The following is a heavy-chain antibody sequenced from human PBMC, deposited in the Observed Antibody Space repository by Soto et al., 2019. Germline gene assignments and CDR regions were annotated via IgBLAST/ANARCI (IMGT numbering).Heavy chain of an antibody. J-gene: IGHJ4*02. CDR1: GGSISSGNYC. D-gene: IGHD2-21*02. V-gene: IGHV4-30-4*01. CDR2: ISYRGST. Sequence: QVQLQESGPGLVKPSQTLSLTCTVSGGSISSGNYCWSWIRQPPGKGLEWIGFISYRGSTYYNACRRSRVTTSVVTSNDQFSLNMSFVTAALTAVYYCATVGTPSTGLYYLADWGQGTLVTVSS. CDR3: ATVGTPSTGLYYLAD.